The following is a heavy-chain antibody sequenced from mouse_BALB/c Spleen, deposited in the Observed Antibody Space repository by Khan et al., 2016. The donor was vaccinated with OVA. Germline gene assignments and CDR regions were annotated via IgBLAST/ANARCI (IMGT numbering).Heavy chain of an antibody. CDR2: VSTGGGYT. CDR1: GFTFSTYG. J-gene: IGHJ3*01. Sequence: EVHLVESGGDLVKPGGSLKLSCAASGFTFSTYGMSWVRQTPDKRLEWVATVSTGGGYTYYPDSVKGRFTIPRDNAKNTLSLQMSGLKSEDTSMFYCTRLAYYYDSEGFAYWGQGTLVTVSA. CDR3: TRLAYYYDSEGFAY. V-gene: IGHV5-6*01. D-gene: IGHD1-1*01.